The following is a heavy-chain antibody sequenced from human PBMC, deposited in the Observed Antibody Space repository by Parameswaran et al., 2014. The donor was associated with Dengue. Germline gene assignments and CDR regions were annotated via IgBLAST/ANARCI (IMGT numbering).Heavy chain of an antibody. J-gene: IGHJ4*02. D-gene: IGHD2-2*02. Sequence: WIRQPPREEPGVDWVTSFTVGVPTTTRPSKSRVTMSVDTFENHFSLHLNSVTAADTAVYYCARERAYCTSTSCYTRAGFDNWGQGTLVTVSS. CDR2: SFTVGVP. V-gene: IGHV4-30-4*01. CDR3: ARERAYCTSTSCYTRAGFDN.